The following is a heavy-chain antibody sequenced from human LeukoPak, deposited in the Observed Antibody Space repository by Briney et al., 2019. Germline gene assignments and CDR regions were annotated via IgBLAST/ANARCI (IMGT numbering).Heavy chain of an antibody. D-gene: IGHD3-10*01. CDR3: ARASGDRGVSNLFDY. CDR1: GGSISSYY. V-gene: IGHV4-4*07. CDR2: IYTSGIT. Sequence: PSGTLSLTCTVSGGSISSYYWSWIRQPAGKGLEWIGRIYTSGITNYNPSLKSRVTISVDTSKNQFSLKLSSVTAADTAVYYCARASGDRGVSNLFDYWGQGTLVTVSS. J-gene: IGHJ4*02.